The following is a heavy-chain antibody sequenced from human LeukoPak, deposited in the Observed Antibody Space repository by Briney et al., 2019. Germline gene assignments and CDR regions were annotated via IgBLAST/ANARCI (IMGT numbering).Heavy chain of an antibody. D-gene: IGHD3-22*01. CDR2: IYSGGST. V-gene: IGHV3-53*01. CDR1: GFTVSSNY. Sequence: GGSLRLSCAASGFTVSSNYMSWVRQAPGKGLEWVSVIYSGGSTYYADSVKGRFTISRDNSKNTLYLQMNSLRAEDTAVYYCAKGDYYYDSSGYYYLSGAFDIWGQGTMVTVSS. CDR3: AKGDYYYDSSGYYYLSGAFDI. J-gene: IGHJ3*02.